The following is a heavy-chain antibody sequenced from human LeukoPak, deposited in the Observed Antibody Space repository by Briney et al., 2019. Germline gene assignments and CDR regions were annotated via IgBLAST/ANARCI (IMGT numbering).Heavy chain of an antibody. D-gene: IGHD4-17*01. CDR1: GFTSSDYY. V-gene: IGHV3-11*04. J-gene: IGHJ2*01. CDR3: ARRASVTTRYWYFDL. Sequence: GGSLRLSCAASGFTSSDYYMNWIRQGPGKGLEWVSYISTNDRTIRYADSVKGRFSISRDNANNSLYLQMKSLRAEDTAVYYCARRASVTTRYWYFDLWGRGTLITVSS. CDR2: ISTNDRTI.